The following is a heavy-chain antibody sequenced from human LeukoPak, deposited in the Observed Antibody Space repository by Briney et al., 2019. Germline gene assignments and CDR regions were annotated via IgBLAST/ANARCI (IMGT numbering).Heavy chain of an antibody. CDR1: GDSVSSNSAA. CDR3: EKKIAQANAPTLDY. V-gene: IGHV6-1*01. CDR2: TYYWSKWYN. J-gene: IGHJ4*02. D-gene: IGHD4/OR15-4a*01. Sequence: SQTLSLTCAISGDSVSSNSAAWNWIRQSPSRGLEWLGRTYYWSKWYNDYAVSVKSRITINPDTSKNQFSLQLNSVTPEDTAVYSCEKKIAQANAPTLDYGAQGTLVTVSP.